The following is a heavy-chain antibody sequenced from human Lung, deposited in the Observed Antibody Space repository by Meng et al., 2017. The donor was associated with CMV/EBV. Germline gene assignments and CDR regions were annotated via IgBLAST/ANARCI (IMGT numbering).Heavy chain of an antibody. D-gene: IGHD4-11*01. CDR3: ARGAYTVTSFAEGRFEP. CDR2: ISGSGTTT. Sequence: SCAVSGFTFSDYYMAWIRQAPGKGLEWVSYISGSGTTTYYADSVQARFTISRDSAKNSLYLEMNSLRAEDTATYYCARGAYTVTSFAEGRFEPWXQGIXVNVSS. CDR1: GFTFSDYY. V-gene: IGHV3-11*01. J-gene: IGHJ5*02.